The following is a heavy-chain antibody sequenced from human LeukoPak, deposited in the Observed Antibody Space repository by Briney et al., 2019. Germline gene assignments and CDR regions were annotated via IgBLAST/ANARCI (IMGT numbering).Heavy chain of an antibody. CDR2: IYSGGST. CDR3: ARMISNYYYYYGMDV. V-gene: IGHV3-53*01. Sequence: GGSLRLSCEASGFTVNSNPMNWVRQAPGKGLEWVSVIYSGGSTYYADSVKGRFTISRDNSKNTLYLQMNSLRAEDTAVYYCARMISNYYYYYGMDVWGQGTTVTVSS. J-gene: IGHJ6*02. CDR1: GFTVNSNP. D-gene: IGHD3-16*01.